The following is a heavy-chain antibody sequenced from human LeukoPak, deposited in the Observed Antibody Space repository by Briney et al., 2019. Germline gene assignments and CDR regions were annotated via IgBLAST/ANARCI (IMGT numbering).Heavy chain of an antibody. V-gene: IGHV1-2*02. CDR1: GYTFTGYY. CDR2: INPNSGGT. D-gene: IGHD5-18*01. J-gene: IGHJ6*03. Sequence: ASVKVSCKASGYTFTGYYMHWVRQAPGQGREGMGWINPNSGGTNYAQKFQGRVTMTRDTSISTAYMELSRLRSDDTAVYYCASGSYGYKGYYYYMDVWGKGTTVTVSS. CDR3: ASGSYGYKGYYYYMDV.